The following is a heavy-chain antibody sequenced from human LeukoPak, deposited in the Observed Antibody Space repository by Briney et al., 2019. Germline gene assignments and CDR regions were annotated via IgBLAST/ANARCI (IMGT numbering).Heavy chain of an antibody. CDR1: GGSISNYY. D-gene: IGHD2-8*01. CDR2: FYPSGST. J-gene: IGHJ6*03. Sequence: SETLSLTCSVSGGSISNYYWSWIRQPAGKGLEWIGRFYPSGSTNYNPSLKSRVTMSVDTSKNQFSLKLGSVTAADTAVYYCARDHSYCPNGVCYRASYYYYMDVWGKGTTVTVSS. V-gene: IGHV4-4*07. CDR3: ARDHSYCPNGVCYRASYYYYMDV.